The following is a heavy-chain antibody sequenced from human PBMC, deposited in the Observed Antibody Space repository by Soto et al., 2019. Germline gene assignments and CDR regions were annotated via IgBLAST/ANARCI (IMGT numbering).Heavy chain of an antibody. V-gene: IGHV3-23*01. CDR3: AKDGSSSGWYPY. D-gene: IGHD6-19*01. J-gene: IGHJ4*02. CDR1: GCTFSSYA. Sequence: LRLSCPASGCTFSSYALSSVRQAPGKGLEWVSAISGSGGSTYYADSVKGRFTISRDNSKNTLYLQMNSLRAEDTAVYYCAKDGSSSGWYPYWGQGTLVTVSS. CDR2: ISGSGGST.